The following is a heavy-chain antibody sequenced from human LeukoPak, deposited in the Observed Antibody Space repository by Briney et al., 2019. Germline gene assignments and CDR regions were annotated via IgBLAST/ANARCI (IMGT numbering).Heavy chain of an antibody. V-gene: IGHV4-34*01. J-gene: IGHJ6*03. CDR1: GGSFSGYY. Sequence: SETLSLTCAVYGGSFSGYYWSWIRQPPGKGLEWIGEINHSGSTNYNPSLKSRVTISVDTSKNQFSLKLSSVAAADTAVYYCARGTSSGSYYNVLYYYYYYVDVWGKGTTVTVSS. CDR3: ARGTSSGSYYNVLYYYYYYVDV. CDR2: INHSGST. D-gene: IGHD3-10*01.